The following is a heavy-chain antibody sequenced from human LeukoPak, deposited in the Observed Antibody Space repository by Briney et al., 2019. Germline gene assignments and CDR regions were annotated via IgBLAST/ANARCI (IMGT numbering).Heavy chain of an antibody. CDR2: IGSSGDGT. Sequence: PGGSLRLSCAASGFTLSSYAMSWVRQAPGKGLEWVSGIGSSGDGTYYVDSVKGRFTISRDTSKSTLYLQMNSLRVEDTAVYYCAKDRGWERDRYYFDYWGQGTLVTVSS. V-gene: IGHV3-23*01. CDR1: GFTLSSYA. CDR3: AKDRGWERDRYYFDY. D-gene: IGHD1-26*01. J-gene: IGHJ4*02.